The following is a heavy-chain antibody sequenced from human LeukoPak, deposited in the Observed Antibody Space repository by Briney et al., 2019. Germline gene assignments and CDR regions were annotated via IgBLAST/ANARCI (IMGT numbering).Heavy chain of an antibody. CDR3: AKDPTVLLWFGELTNPFDP. Sequence: GGSLRLSCAASGFTVSSNYMNWVRQAPGKGLEWVSAISGSGGSTYYADSVKGRFTISRDNSKNTLYLQMNSLRAEDTAVYYCAKDPTVLLWFGELTNPFDPWGQGTLVTVSS. J-gene: IGHJ5*02. CDR2: ISGSGGST. CDR1: GFTVSSNY. V-gene: IGHV3-23*01. D-gene: IGHD3-10*01.